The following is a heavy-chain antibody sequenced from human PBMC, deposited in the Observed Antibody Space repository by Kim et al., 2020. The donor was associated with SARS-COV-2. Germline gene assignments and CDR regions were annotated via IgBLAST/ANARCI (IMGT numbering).Heavy chain of an antibody. Sequence: YELAVKSRITINPDTSKNQFSLQLNSITPDDTAVYYCARAPSSYWMDVWGQGTTVTVSS. CDR3: ARAPSSYWMDV. V-gene: IGHV6-1*01. D-gene: IGHD3-10*01. J-gene: IGHJ6*02.